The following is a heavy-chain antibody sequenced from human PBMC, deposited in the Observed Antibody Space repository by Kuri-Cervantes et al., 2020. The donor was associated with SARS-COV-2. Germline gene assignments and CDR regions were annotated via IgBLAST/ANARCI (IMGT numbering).Heavy chain of an antibody. CDR1: GFTFSSYS. CDR3: ARDLYDSSGYPYYFDS. D-gene: IGHD3-22*01. V-gene: IGHV3-21*01. CDR2: ISSSSSYI. J-gene: IGHJ4*02. Sequence: GGSLRLSCAASGFTFSSYSMNWVRQAPGKGLEWVSSISSSSSYIYYADSVKGRFTISRDNAKNSLYLQMNSLRAEDTAVYYCARDLYDSSGYPYYFDSWGQGTLVTVSS.